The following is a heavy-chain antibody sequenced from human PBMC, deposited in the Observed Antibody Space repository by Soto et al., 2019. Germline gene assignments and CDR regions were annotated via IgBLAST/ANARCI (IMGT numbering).Heavy chain of an antibody. V-gene: IGHV5-51*01. CDR1: GYSFTSYW. Sequence: GESLKISCKGSGYSFTSYWIGWVRQMPGKGLDWMGIIYPGDSDTRYSPSFQGQVTISADKSISTAYLQWSSLKASDTAMYYCARLWVGATQLYYYYYGMDVWGQGTTVTVSS. CDR2: IYPGDSDT. J-gene: IGHJ6*02. CDR3: ARLWVGATQLYYYYYGMDV. D-gene: IGHD1-26*01.